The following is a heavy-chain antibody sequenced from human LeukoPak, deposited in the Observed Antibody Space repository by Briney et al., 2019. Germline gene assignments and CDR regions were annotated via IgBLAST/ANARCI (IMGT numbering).Heavy chain of an antibody. Sequence: SETLSLTCTVSGYSISSGYYWGWIRQPPGKGLEWIGSIYHSGSTYYNPSLKSRVTISVDTSKNQFSLKLSSVTAADTAVYYCARQGRYCSSTSCYRILSPWGQGTLVTVSS. V-gene: IGHV4-38-2*02. D-gene: IGHD2-2*02. J-gene: IGHJ5*02. CDR2: IYHSGST. CDR1: GYSISSGYY. CDR3: ARQGRYCSSTSCYRILSP.